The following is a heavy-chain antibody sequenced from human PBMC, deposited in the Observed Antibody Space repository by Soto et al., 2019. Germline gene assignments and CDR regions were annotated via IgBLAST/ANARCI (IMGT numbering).Heavy chain of an antibody. CDR2: ISAKNGDT. CDR1: GYTFTDYG. CDR3: ARDPPETPSDY. J-gene: IGHJ4*02. Sequence: QVQLVQSGADVKKPGASVRVSCKASGYTFTDYGITWVRQAPGQGLEWMGWISAKNGDTNLAQKFRGRVTLTTDTSTGTDYMDLRSLTPDDTAVYYCARDPPETPSDYWGQGTLVTVSS. V-gene: IGHV1-18*01.